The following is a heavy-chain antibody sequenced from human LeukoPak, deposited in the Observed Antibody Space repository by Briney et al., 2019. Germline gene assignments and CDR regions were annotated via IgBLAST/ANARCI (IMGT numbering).Heavy chain of an antibody. CDR2: IYAGGAA. J-gene: IGHJ4*02. Sequence: QPGGSLRLSCAASGFTVSTNYLSWVRQAPGKGLEWVSVIYAGGAAYYADYVKGRFTISRDNSKNTLYLQMNSLRAEDTAVYYCARTYDSSGYYYDGIDYWGQGTLVTVSS. D-gene: IGHD3-22*01. CDR1: GFTVSTNY. CDR3: ARTYDSSGYYYDGIDY. V-gene: IGHV3-66*02.